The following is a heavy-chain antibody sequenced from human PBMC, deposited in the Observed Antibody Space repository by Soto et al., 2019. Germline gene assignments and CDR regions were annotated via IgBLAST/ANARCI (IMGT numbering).Heavy chain of an antibody. Sequence: PSETLSLTCTISGDSFSNHYWTWIRQSPGKGLEWIGYIFHSGITDYNPSVKSRVTISIDKSRNLVSLNLTSVTAADTAVYYCARDRYFYDSRGYYRTLDSWGQGTLVTVSS. CDR3: ARDRYFYDSRGYYRTLDS. CDR2: IFHSGIT. V-gene: IGHV4-59*11. D-gene: IGHD3-22*01. J-gene: IGHJ5*01. CDR1: GDSFSNHY.